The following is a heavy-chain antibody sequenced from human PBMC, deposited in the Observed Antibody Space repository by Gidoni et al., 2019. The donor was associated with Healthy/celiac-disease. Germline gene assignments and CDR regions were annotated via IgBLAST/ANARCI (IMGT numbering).Heavy chain of an antibody. CDR2: ISAYNGNT. J-gene: IGHJ5*02. CDR3: ARGSFSYYYDSSGYLNWFDP. V-gene: IGHV1-18*01. D-gene: IGHD3-22*01. Sequence: QVQLVQSGAEVKKPGASVKVSCKASGYTFTSYGISWVRQAPGQGLEWMGWISAYNGNTNYAQKLQGRVTMTTDTSTSTAYMELRSLRSDDTAVYYCARGSFSYYYDSSGYLNWFDPWGQGTLVTVSS. CDR1: GYTFTSYG.